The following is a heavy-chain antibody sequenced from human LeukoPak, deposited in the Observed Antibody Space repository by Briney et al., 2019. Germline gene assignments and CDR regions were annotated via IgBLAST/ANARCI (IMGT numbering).Heavy chain of an antibody. V-gene: IGHV4-39*07. D-gene: IGHD5-12*01. Sequence: WIGSIYYSGSTYYNPSLKSRVTISVDTSKNQFSLKLSSVTAADTAVYYCARVGRGYDYSGYWGQGTLVTVSS. J-gene: IGHJ4*02. CDR2: IYYSGST. CDR3: ARVGRGYDYSGY.